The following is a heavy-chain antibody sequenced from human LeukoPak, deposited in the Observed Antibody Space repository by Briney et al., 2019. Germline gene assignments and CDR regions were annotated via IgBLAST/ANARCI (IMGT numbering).Heavy chain of an antibody. Sequence: GGSLRLSCAASGFTFSSYWMSWVRQAPGKGLEWVAHIKQDGSEKYYVDSVKGRFTISRDNDKNSLYLQMNSLRAEDTAVYYCAREPRTGQQLDYFDYWGQGTLVTVSS. D-gene: IGHD6-13*01. J-gene: IGHJ4*02. CDR2: IKQDGSEK. V-gene: IGHV3-7*01. CDR3: AREPRTGQQLDYFDY. CDR1: GFTFSSYW.